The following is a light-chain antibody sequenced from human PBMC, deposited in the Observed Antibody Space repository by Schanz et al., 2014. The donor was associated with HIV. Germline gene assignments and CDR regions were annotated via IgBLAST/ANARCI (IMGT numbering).Light chain of an antibody. CDR3: QHHGNSPPFT. CDR1: QSVSSN. J-gene: IGKJ3*01. CDR2: DAS. V-gene: IGKV3-20*01. Sequence: EIVMAQSPATLSVSPGERATLSCRASQSVSSNLAWYQQKPGQAPRLLIYDASSRATGIPDRFSGSGSGTDFTLTISRLEPEDFAIYFCQHHGNSPPFTFGPGTKVEI.